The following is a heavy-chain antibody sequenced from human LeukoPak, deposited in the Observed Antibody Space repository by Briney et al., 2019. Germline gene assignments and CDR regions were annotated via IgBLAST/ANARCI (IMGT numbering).Heavy chain of an antibody. V-gene: IGHV4-34*01. J-gene: IGHJ6*04. CDR1: GGFFSGYY. CDR2: INHSGST. CDR3: ARAQF. Sequence: PSETLSLICAVYGGFFSGYYWSWIRHPPGKGLEWIGEINHSGSTNYNPSLKSRVTISVDTSKNQFSLKLSSVTAADTAVYYCARAQFWGKGTTVTVSS.